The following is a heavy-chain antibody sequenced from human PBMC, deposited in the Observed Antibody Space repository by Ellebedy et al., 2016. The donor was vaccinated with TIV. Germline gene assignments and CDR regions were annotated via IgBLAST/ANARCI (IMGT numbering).Heavy chain of an antibody. J-gene: IGHJ4*02. CDR3: VRVTMFGGEFHY. D-gene: IGHD3-3*01. Sequence: AASVKVSCKAIGYRLTNYGISWVRQAPGQGLEWRGWISGYSGSTTFAQNVQGRLTLTTDTSTNTAYMERRSLRYDDTAGYYCVRVTMFGGEFHYWGQGTQVIVSS. CDR1: GYRLTNYG. V-gene: IGHV1-18*01. CDR2: ISGYSGST.